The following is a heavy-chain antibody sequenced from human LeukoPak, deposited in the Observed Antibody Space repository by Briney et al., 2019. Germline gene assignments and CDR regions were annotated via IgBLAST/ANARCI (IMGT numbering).Heavy chain of an antibody. Sequence: SETLSLTCTVSSGSISTSNYYWGWVRQPPGKALEWIGNIFYSGSTYYSPSLKSRVTISVDTSKNQFSLKLSSVTAADTAVYYCARGPIVGATDWRAFDIWGQGTMVTVSS. D-gene: IGHD1-26*01. CDR2: IFYSGST. V-gene: IGHV4-39*07. CDR1: SGSISTSNYY. J-gene: IGHJ3*02. CDR3: ARGPIVGATDWRAFDI.